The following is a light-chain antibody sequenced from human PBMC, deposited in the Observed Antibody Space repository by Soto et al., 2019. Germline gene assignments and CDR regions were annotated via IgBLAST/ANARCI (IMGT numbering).Light chain of an antibody. Sequence: QSALTQPTSVSGSPGQSITISCTGVSSDIGGYNHVSWYQQHPGNVPRLIIYDVDNRLLGISNRFSGYQSGNTASLSISGLQAEDEDDYYCCSYTARTTLSWVFCGGTKLTVI. CDR2: DVD. J-gene: IGLJ3*02. CDR1: SSDIGGYNH. CDR3: CSYTARTTLSWV. V-gene: IGLV2-14*03.